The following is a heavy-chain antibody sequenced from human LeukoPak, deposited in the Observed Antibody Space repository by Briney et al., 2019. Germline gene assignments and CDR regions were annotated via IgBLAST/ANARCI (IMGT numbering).Heavy chain of an antibody. Sequence: GGSLRLSCAASGFTFSTNSMNWVRKSPGKGLEWVSSISSGSTYIYYADSVKGRFTIARDNAKNSPYLQMNSLRVADTAVYCCAKPVAGDRYFDLWGQGTLVTVSS. CDR3: AKPVAGDRYFDL. V-gene: IGHV3-21*01. CDR1: GFTFSTNS. CDR2: ISSGSTYI. J-gene: IGHJ4*02. D-gene: IGHD3-16*01.